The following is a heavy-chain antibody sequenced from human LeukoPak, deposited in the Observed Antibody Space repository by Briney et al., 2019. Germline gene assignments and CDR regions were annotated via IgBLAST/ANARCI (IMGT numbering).Heavy chain of an antibody. CDR2: ISFSGTNT. J-gene: IGHJ5*02. CDR3: AKEVKAATNWFDP. V-gene: IGHV3-23*01. Sequence: TGGSLRLSCAASGFTFSSYAMSWVRQAPGKGLEWVSAISFSGTNTYYADSVKGRFTISRDNLKNTLFLRMNSLGAEDTAVYFCAKEVKAATNWFDPWGQGTLVTVSS. D-gene: IGHD6-25*01. CDR1: GFTFSSYA.